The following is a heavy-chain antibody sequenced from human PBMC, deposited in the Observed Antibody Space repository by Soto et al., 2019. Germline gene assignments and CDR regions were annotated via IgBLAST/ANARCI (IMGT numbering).Heavy chain of an antibody. J-gene: IGHJ4*02. Sequence: QVQLVQSGAEVKEPGASVKVSCRASGYTFMSHVMHWVRQAPGQRLEWMGWVTGGNGDTKYSQNFQDRVTITRDTFATTAYMELSRLTSEDTAVYYCARDSGIRGPSGDLDYWGKGTLVTVSS. CDR3: ARDSGIRGPSGDLDY. CDR1: GYTFMSHV. D-gene: IGHD1-20*01. V-gene: IGHV1-3*01. CDR2: VTGGNGDT.